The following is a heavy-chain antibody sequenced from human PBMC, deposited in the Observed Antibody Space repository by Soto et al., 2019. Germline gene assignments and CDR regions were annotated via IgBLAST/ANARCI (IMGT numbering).Heavy chain of an antibody. V-gene: IGHV5-51*01. CDR3: ARHARDYYGSGSYNWFDP. CDR1: GYSFTSYW. J-gene: IGHJ5*02. Sequence: PGESLKISCKGSGYSFTSYWIGWVRQMPGKGLEWMGIIYPGDSDTRYSPSFQGQVTISADKSISTAYLQWSSLKASDTAMYYCARHARDYYGSGSYNWFDPWGQGTLVTVSS. CDR2: IYPGDSDT. D-gene: IGHD3-10*01.